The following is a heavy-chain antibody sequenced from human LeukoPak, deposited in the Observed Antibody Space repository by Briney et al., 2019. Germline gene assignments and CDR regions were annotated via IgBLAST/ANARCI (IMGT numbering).Heavy chain of an antibody. CDR3: AKDLSGSSGWYVRYYYYYGMDV. D-gene: IGHD6-19*01. Sequence: PGGSLRLSCAASGFTFSSYGMHWVRQAPGKGLEWVAVISYDGSNKYYADSVKGRFTISRDNSKNTLYLQMNSLRAEDTAVYYCAKDLSGSSGWYVRYYYYYGMDVWGQGTTVTVSS. V-gene: IGHV3-30*18. CDR1: GFTFSSYG. CDR2: ISYDGSNK. J-gene: IGHJ6*02.